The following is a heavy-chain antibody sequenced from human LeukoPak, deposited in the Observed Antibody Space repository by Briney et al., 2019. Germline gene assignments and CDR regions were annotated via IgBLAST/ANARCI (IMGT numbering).Heavy chain of an antibody. CDR1: GFTFSSYA. CDR2: ISSSGGSA. Sequence: GGSLRLSCAASGFTFSSYATSWVRQFPGKGLEWVSSISSSGGSAYYADSVKGRFTISRDNSKNTLYLQMNSLRAEDTAVYYCAKGYYDFWSGYYPFDYWGQGTLVTVSS. D-gene: IGHD3-3*01. J-gene: IGHJ4*02. CDR3: AKGYYDFWSGYYPFDY. V-gene: IGHV3-23*01.